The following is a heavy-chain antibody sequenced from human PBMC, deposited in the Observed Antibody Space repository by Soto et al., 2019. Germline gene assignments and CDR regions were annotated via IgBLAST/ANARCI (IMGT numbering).Heavy chain of an antibody. J-gene: IGHJ5*02. CDR1: GGTFSSYA. Sequence: QVQLVQSGAEVKKPGSSVKVSCKASGGTFSSYAISWVRQAPGQGLEWMGGIIPIFGTANYAQKFQGRVTIXXDXSXXKAYMELSSLRSEDTAVYYCARGENPQPMYNWFDPWGQGTLVTVSS. V-gene: IGHV1-69*05. CDR2: IIPIFGTA. D-gene: IGHD3-10*02. CDR3: ARGENPQPMYNWFDP.